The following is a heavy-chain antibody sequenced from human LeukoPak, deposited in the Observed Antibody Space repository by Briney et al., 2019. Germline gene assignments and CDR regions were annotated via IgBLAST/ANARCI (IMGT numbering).Heavy chain of an antibody. D-gene: IGHD6-13*01. Sequence: GGSLRLSCAASGFTFSSYGMHWVRQAPGKGLEWVAFIRYDGSSQRYTDSVKGRFTISRDNSKNTVYLQMNSLRAEDTAVYYCAKRRDGAAGGSGAFDYWGQGSLVTVSS. CDR2: IRYDGSSQ. J-gene: IGHJ4*02. V-gene: IGHV3-30*02. CDR1: GFTFSSYG. CDR3: AKRRDGAAGGSGAFDY.